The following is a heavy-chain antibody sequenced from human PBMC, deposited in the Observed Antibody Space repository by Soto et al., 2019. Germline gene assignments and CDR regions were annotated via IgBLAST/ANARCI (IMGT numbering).Heavy chain of an antibody. CDR2: IIPILGIA. D-gene: IGHD1-7*01. CDR1: GGTFSSYT. CDR3: ARGEITGTTVFAP. V-gene: IGHV1-69*02. Sequence: QVQLVQSGAEVKKPRSSVKVSCKASGGTFSSYTISWVRQAPGQGLEWMGRIIPILGIANYAQKFQDRVTITGDKSARTAYMELSSLRSEDTAVYYCARGEITGTTVFAPWGKGTLVTVSS. J-gene: IGHJ5*02.